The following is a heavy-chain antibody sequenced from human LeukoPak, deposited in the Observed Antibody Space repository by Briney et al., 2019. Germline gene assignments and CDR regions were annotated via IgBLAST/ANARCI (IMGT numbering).Heavy chain of an antibody. J-gene: IGHJ3*02. D-gene: IGHD2-21*02. CDR2: INPNSGGT. V-gene: IGHV1-2*02. CDR1: GYTFTGYY. CDR3: ARDRVDCQGPAFDI. Sequence: ASVKVSCKASGYTFTGYYMHCVRQAPGQGLEWMGWINPNSGGTNYAQKFQGRVTMTRDTSISTAYMELSRLRSDDTAVYYCARDRVDCQGPAFDIWGQGTMVTVSS.